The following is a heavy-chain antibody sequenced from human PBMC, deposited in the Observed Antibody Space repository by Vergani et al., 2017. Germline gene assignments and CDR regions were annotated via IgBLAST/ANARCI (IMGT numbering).Heavy chain of an antibody. V-gene: IGHV3-73*02. CDR1: GFTFSGSA. J-gene: IGHJ4*02. CDR2: IRSKANSYAT. CDR3: TRSPLYDFWSGWGIDY. Sequence: EVQLVESGGGLVQPGGSLKLSCAASGFTFSGSAMHWVRQASGKGLEWVGRIRSKANSYATAYAASVKGRFTISRDDSKNTAYLQMNSLKTEDTAVYHCTRSPLYDFWSGWGIDYWGQGTLVTVSS. D-gene: IGHD3-3*01.